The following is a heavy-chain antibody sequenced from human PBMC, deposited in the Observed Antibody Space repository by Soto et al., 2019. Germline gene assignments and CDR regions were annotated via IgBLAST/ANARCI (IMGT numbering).Heavy chain of an antibody. CDR1: GFTFSNYA. J-gene: IGHJ4*02. CDR3: GRCSSTSCHLGSDY. Sequence: QVQLVESGGGVVQPGRSLRLSFAASGFTFSNYAMNWVRQAPGKGLEWVALISYDGNNKYYADSVKGRFTISRDSSKNTRYLQMNSLRDADTAFYYCGRCSSTSCHLGSDYWGQGTLVTVSS. CDR2: ISYDGNNK. D-gene: IGHD2-2*01. V-gene: IGHV3-30-3*01.